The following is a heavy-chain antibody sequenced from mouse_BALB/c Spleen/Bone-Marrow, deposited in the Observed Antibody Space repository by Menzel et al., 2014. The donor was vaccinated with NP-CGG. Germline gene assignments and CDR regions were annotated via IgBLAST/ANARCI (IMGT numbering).Heavy chain of an antibody. D-gene: IGHD5-1-1*01. Sequence: EVKLDEFGGGLVRPGGSLKLSSAASGSTFSDYYMYWVRQTPEKRLERVATISDGGSYTYYPDSVKGRFTISRDNAKNNLYLQTSSLKSKDTALYYCAMGNTNFYHWGQGATLTIS. CDR3: AMGNTNFYH. J-gene: IGHJ2*01. V-gene: IGHV5-4*02. CDR2: ISDGGSYT. CDR1: GSTFSDYY.